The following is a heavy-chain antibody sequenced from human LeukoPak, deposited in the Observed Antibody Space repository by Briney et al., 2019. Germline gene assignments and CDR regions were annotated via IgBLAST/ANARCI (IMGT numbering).Heavy chain of an antibody. D-gene: IGHD2-21*01. Sequence: SQTLSLTCAISGDSVSSSSIAWNWIRQSPSRGLEWLGRTYYRSSKWNYEYAVSVKSRINVNLDTFRDQLSLQLNSVTPEDTAVYYCPRGRYSGFDIWGQGTMVTVSS. CDR1: GDSVSSSSIA. V-gene: IGHV6-1*01. CDR2: TYYRSSKWNY. CDR3: PRGRYSGFDI. J-gene: IGHJ3*02.